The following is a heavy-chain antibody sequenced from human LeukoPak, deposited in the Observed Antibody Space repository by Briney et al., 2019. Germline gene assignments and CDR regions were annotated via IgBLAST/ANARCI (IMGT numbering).Heavy chain of an antibody. J-gene: IGHJ5*02. D-gene: IGHD3-9*01. CDR3: ARKENILTGYYDH. CDR2: ISSDSNYI. CDR1: GFTFSSYT. V-gene: IGHV3-21*01. Sequence: PGGSLRLSCAASGFTFSSYTMNWVRQAPGKGLECLSSISSDSNYIYYADSVKGRFTISRDNAWNSLYLQMNSLRAEDTAVYYCARKENILTGYYDHWGQGTLVTVSS.